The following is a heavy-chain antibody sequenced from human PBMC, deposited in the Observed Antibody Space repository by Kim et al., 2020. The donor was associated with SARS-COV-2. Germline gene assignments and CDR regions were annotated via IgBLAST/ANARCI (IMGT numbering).Heavy chain of an antibody. Sequence: PSLKRRVTITVDTSKHKFSLKLSSVTAADTAVYYCARITMGRGVHHTQVDYWGQGTLVTVSS. D-gene: IGHD3-10*01. J-gene: IGHJ4*02. CDR3: ARITMGRGVHHTQVDY. V-gene: IGHV4-39*07.